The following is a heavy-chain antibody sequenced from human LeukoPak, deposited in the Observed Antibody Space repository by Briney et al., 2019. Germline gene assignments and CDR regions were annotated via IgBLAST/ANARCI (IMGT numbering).Heavy chain of an antibody. CDR3: ARGGLLRLFYDILTGYSNWFDP. D-gene: IGHD3-9*01. CDR1: GYTFSAYY. V-gene: IGHV1-2*02. CDR2: INPNSGYT. Sequence: ASVKVSCKASGYTFSAYYMHWVRQAPGQGLEWMGWINPNSGYTRSAQKFQGRVTMTRDTSISTAYMELTRLRFDDTAVYYCARGGLLRLFYDILTGYSNWFDPWGQGTLVTVSS. J-gene: IGHJ5*02.